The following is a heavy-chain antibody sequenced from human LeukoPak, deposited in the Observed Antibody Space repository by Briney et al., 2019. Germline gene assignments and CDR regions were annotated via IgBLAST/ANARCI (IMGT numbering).Heavy chain of an antibody. CDR3: ARGDDFLYYMDV. Sequence: ASVKVSCKASGYTFTGYYMHWVRQSPGQGLEWMGWINPNSGGTNYAQKFQGRVTMTRDTSISTAYMELSRLRSDDTAVYYCARGDDFLYYMDVWGKGTTVTVSS. V-gene: IGHV1-2*02. D-gene: IGHD3-3*01. CDR1: GYTFTGYY. CDR2: INPNSGGT. J-gene: IGHJ6*03.